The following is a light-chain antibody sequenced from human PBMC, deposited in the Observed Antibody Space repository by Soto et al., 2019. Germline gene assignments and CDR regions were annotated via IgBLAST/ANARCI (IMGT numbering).Light chain of an antibody. CDR2: DAS. Sequence: DIQMTRSPSTLSASVGDRVSITCRASQNIDKWLAWYQQKPQKAPKLLIFDASTLESGVPSRFSGSGSGTDFTLTISCPQSEDFATYYCQQYYSYLTFGQGTRLEIK. V-gene: IGKV1-5*01. CDR3: QQYYSYLT. CDR1: QNIDKW. J-gene: IGKJ5*01.